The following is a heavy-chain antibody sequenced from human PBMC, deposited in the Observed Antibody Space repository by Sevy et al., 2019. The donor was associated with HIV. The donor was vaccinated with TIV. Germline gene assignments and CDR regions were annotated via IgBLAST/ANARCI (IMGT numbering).Heavy chain of an antibody. D-gene: IGHD3-10*01. CDR2: ISDSGGST. J-gene: IGHJ6*02. V-gene: IGHV3-23*01. CDR3: ARRPDLGSVIRTGVMDV. Sequence: GGSLRLSCAASGFTFSTYAMSWVRQTPGKGLQWVSVISDSGGSTYYADAVKGRFTISRDNSKDTMYLQVNSLRAEDTAVYYGARRPDLGSVIRTGVMDVWGQGTTVTVSS. CDR1: GFTFSTYA.